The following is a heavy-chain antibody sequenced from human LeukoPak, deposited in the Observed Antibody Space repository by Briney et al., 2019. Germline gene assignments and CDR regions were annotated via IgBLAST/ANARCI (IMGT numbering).Heavy chain of an antibody. J-gene: IGHJ4*02. Sequence: GGSPRLTCAASGFTFSSYAMSWVRQAPGKGLEWVSAISGSGGSTYYADSVKGRFTISRDNSKNTLYLQMNSLRAEDTAVYYCAKGEPPLYYYDRSRYLYYFDYWGQGTLVTVSS. V-gene: IGHV3-23*01. CDR2: ISGSGGST. D-gene: IGHD3-22*01. CDR1: GFTFSSYA. CDR3: AKGEPPLYYYDRSRYLYYFDY.